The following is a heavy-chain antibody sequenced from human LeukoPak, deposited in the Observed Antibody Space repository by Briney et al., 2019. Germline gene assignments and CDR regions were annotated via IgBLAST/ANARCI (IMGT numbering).Heavy chain of an antibody. V-gene: IGHV4-34*01. D-gene: IGHD6-13*01. CDR1: GGSFSGYY. CDR2: INHSGST. Sequence: PSETLSLTCAVYGGSFSGYYWSWIRQPPGKGLEWIGEINHSGSTNYNPSLKSRVTISVDTSKNQFSLKLSSVTAADTAVYYCARLGAYSSSWSFNYWGQGTLVTASS. CDR3: ARLGAYSSSWSFNY. J-gene: IGHJ4*02.